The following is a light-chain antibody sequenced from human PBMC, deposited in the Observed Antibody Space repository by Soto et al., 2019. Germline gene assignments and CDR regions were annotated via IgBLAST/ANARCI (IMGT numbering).Light chain of an antibody. CDR1: ESLSYF. V-gene: IGKV3-15*01. CDR2: GVS. J-gene: IGKJ2*01. CDR3: QSYNDWPFA. Sequence: EIVLTQSPATLSVSPGERVTLSCRASESLSYFLAWYQHKPGQSPRLLIYGVSTRVAGVPSRFSGGGSATDFTLTISSLQSEDFAVYYCQSYNDWPFAFGQGPSWRS.